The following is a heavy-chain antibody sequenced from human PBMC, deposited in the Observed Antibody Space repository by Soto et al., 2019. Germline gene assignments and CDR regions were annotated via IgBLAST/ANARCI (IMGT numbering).Heavy chain of an antibody. D-gene: IGHD3-10*01. Sequence: GGSLRLSCDASGFTFNSHGMTWVRQAPGKGLEWVAFISSTSSTKNYADSVKGRFTISRDNTKNSLYLQMSSLRDEDTAVYYCARRITMVRGPYYYYGMDVWGQGTTVTVSS. CDR3: ARRITMVRGPYYYYGMDV. CDR1: GFTFNSHG. V-gene: IGHV3-48*02. CDR2: ISSTSSTK. J-gene: IGHJ6*02.